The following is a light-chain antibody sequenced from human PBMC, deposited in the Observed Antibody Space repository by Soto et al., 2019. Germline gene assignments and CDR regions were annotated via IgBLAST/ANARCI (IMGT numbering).Light chain of an antibody. V-gene: IGKV1-39*01. J-gene: IGKJ5*01. Sequence: DIQMTQSPSSLSASVGDRVTITCRASQSINRDLHWYQQRPGEAPNLLISRASSLQSGVPSRFSGSGSGTDFTLTISRLEPEDFAVYYCQQYGNSAITFGQRTRLKIK. CDR2: RAS. CDR1: QSINRD. CDR3: QQYGNSAIT.